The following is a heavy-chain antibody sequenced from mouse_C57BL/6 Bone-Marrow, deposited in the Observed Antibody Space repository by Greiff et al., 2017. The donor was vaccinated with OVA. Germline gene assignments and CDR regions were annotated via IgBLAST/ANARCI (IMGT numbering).Heavy chain of an antibody. CDR3: AREGDGYYGGLAY. Sequence: VQLQQSGPELVKPGASVKISCKASGYTFTDYYMNWVKQSHGKSLEWIGDINPNNGGTSYNQKFKGKATLTVDKSSSTAYMELRSLTSEDSAVDYCAREGDGYYGGLAYWGQGTLVTVSA. D-gene: IGHD2-3*01. CDR1: GYTFTDYY. CDR2: INPNNGGT. J-gene: IGHJ3*01. V-gene: IGHV1-26*01.